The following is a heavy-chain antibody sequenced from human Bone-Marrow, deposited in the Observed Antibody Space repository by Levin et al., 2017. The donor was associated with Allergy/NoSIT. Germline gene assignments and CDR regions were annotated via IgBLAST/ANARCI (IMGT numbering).Heavy chain of an antibody. J-gene: IGHJ6*02. Sequence: PGGSLRLSCAASGFTFSSYAMSWVRQAPGKGLEWVSAISGSGGSTYYADSVKGRFTISRDNSKNTLYLQMNSLRAEDTAVYYCAKDGGSSSLRDYYYYGMDVWGQGTTVTVSS. CDR2: ISGSGGST. V-gene: IGHV3-23*01. CDR1: GFTFSSYA. CDR3: AKDGGSSSLRDYYYYGMDV. D-gene: IGHD6-6*01.